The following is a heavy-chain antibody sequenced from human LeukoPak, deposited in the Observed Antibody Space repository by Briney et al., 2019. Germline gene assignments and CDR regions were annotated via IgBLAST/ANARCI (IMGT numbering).Heavy chain of an antibody. CDR2: ISDSGGST. J-gene: IGHJ4*02. D-gene: IGHD3-10*02. V-gene: IGHV3-23*01. Sequence: GGSLRLSCVDSGFTFGSYAMSWVRQVPGKGLEWVSGISDSGGSTYYADSVKGRFTISRDNSKNTLYLQMNSLRAEDTAVYYCASRQGLGWHYVNWGQGTLVTVSS. CDR3: ASRQGLGWHYVN. CDR1: GFTFGSYA.